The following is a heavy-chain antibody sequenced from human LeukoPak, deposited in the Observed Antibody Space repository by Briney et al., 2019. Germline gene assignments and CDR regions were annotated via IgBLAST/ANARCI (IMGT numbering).Heavy chain of an antibody. D-gene: IGHD6-19*01. Sequence: SETLSLTCTVSGGSISCYYWSWIRQPPGKGLEWIGYIYYSGSTHYTPSLKSRVTISVDTSKNQFSLKLSSVTAADTAVYYCARLGLRAGYSSGWYLDYWGQGTLVTVSS. CDR3: ARLGLRAGYSSGWYLDY. J-gene: IGHJ4*02. CDR2: IYYSGST. CDR1: GGSISCYY. V-gene: IGHV4-59*08.